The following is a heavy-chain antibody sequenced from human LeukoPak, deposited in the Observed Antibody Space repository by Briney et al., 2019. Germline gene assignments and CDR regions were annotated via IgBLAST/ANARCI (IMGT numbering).Heavy chain of an antibody. J-gene: IGHJ5*01. CDR2: IYTSGST. CDR3: AREGGYCSSTSCSYNWFDS. CDR1: GGSISSGSYH. D-gene: IGHD2-2*01. V-gene: IGHV4-61*02. Sequence: SETLSLTCTASGGSISSGSYHWSWIRQPAGKGLEWIGRIYTSGSTNYNPSLKSRVTISVDTSKNQFSLKLSSVTAADTAVYYCAREGGYCSSTSCSYNWFDSWGQGTLVTVSS.